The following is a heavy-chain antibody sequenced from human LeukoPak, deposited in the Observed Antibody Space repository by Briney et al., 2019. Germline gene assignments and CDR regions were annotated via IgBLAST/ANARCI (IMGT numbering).Heavy chain of an antibody. J-gene: IGHJ3*02. D-gene: IGHD3-3*01. Sequence: GGSLRLSCTASGFTFSSYSLNWVRQAPGKGLEWVSSVKGRFTISRDNDKNSLYLQMNSLRVEDTAVYYCARVFRPSLTVFIIRGAFDIWGQGTMVTVSS. CDR3: ARVFRPSLTVFIIRGAFDI. CDR1: GFTFSSYS. V-gene: IGHV3-21*01.